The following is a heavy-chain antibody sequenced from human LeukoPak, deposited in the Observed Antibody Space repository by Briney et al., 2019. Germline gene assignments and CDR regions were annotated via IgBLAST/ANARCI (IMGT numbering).Heavy chain of an antibody. J-gene: IGHJ4*02. CDR2: IYYSGNT. Sequence: SETLSLTCTVSGGSISSISYYWGWIRQPPGKGLEWIESIYYSGNTYYNPSLKSRVTISVDTSKNQFSLKLSSVTAADTAVYYCARVHRGVSSSWNDYWGQGTLVTVSS. V-gene: IGHV4-39*07. D-gene: IGHD6-13*01. CDR1: GGSISSISYY. CDR3: ARVHRGVSSSWNDY.